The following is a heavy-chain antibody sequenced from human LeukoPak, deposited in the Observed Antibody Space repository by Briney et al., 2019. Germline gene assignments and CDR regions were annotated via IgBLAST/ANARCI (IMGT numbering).Heavy chain of an antibody. CDR2: INHSGST. CDR1: DGSFSGYY. CDR3: ARGLRVTATGTWWFDP. J-gene: IGHJ5*02. D-gene: IGHD6-13*01. V-gene: IGHV4-34*01. Sequence: PSETLSLTCAVYDGSFSGYYWSWIRQPPGKGLEWIGEINHSGSTNYNPSLKSRVTISVDTSKDQFSLKLSSVTAADTAVYYCARGLRVTATGTWWFDPWGQGTLVTVSS.